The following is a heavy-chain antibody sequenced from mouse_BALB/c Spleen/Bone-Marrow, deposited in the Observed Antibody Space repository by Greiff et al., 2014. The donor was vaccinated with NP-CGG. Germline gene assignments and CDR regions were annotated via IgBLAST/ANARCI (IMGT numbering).Heavy chain of an antibody. CDR1: GYTFTRYW. J-gene: IGHJ2*01. V-gene: IGHV1S16*01. Sequence: QVQLKESGAELVKPGASVKLSCQASGYTFTRYWVHWGKLRPGQGFEWIGEINPSNGGTNYNEKFKRKATLTVDKSSSTAYMQLSSLTSEDSAVYYCTIGGFDYWGQGTTLTVSS. CDR3: TIGGFDY. CDR2: INPSNGGT.